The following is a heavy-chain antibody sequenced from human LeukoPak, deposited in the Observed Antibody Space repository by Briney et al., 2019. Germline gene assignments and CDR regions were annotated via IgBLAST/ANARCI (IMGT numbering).Heavy chain of an antibody. V-gene: IGHV4-59*01. CDR2: IYYSGST. CDR1: GGSISSYY. Sequence: SETLSLTCTVSGGSISSYYWSWIRQPPGKGLEWIGYIYYSGSTNYNPSLKSRVTISVDTSKNQFSLKLSSVTAADTAVYYCAGTESSSPKKYHYYYMDVWGKGTTVTVSS. D-gene: IGHD6-6*01. CDR3: AGTESSSPKKYHYYYMDV. J-gene: IGHJ6*03.